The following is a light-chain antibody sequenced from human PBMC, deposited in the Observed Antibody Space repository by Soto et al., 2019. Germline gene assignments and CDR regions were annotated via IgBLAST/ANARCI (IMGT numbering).Light chain of an antibody. V-gene: IGKV3-15*01. CDR1: QSVSSN. Sequence: IVMTQSPATLSVSPGERATLSCRASQSVSSNLAWYQQKPGQAPRLLIYGASTRATGIPARFSGSGSGTEFTLTISSLQSEDFAVYYCQQYNNWTRTFGQGTKVDIX. CDR3: QQYNNWTRT. J-gene: IGKJ1*01. CDR2: GAS.